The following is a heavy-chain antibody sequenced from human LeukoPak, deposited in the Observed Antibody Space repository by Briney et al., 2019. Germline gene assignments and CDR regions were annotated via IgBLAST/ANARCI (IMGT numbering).Heavy chain of an antibody. V-gene: IGHV3-23*01. CDR2: ISGSGGST. D-gene: IGHD1-26*01. CDR3: AKELGRSIVGATKEWGKFDY. Sequence: GRSLRLSCAASGFTFSSYAMSWVRQAPGKGLEWVSAISGSGGSTYYADSVKGRFTISRDNSKNTLYLQMNSLRAEDTAVYYCAKELGRSIVGATKEWGKFDYWGQGTLVTVSS. J-gene: IGHJ4*02. CDR1: GFTFSSYA.